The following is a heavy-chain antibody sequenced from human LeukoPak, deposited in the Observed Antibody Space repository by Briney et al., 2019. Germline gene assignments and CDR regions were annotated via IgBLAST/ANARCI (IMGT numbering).Heavy chain of an antibody. Sequence: GGSLRLSCAASGFTFSSYAMSWVRQAPGKGLEWVSAISGSGGSTYYADSVKGRFTISRDNSKNTLYLQMNSLRAEDTAVYYCAKDLELRYFDWLSGNWYFDLWGRGTLVTVSS. CDR1: GFTFSSYA. CDR2: ISGSGGST. J-gene: IGHJ2*01. CDR3: AKDLELRYFDWLSGNWYFDL. D-gene: IGHD3-9*01. V-gene: IGHV3-23*01.